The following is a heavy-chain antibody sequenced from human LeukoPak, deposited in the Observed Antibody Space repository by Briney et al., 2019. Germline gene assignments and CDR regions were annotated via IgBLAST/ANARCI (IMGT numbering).Heavy chain of an antibody. D-gene: IGHD3-22*01. CDR2: INPNSGGT. CDR1: GYTFTGYY. V-gene: IGHV1-2*02. Sequence: ASVKVSCKASGYTFTGYYMHWVRQAPGQGLEWMGWINPNSGGTNYAQKFHGRVTMTRDTSISTAYMELSRLRSDDTAVYYCERGNRRRYYYDSSGYYLFDYWGQGTLVTVSS. J-gene: IGHJ4*02. CDR3: ERGNRRRYYYDSSGYYLFDY.